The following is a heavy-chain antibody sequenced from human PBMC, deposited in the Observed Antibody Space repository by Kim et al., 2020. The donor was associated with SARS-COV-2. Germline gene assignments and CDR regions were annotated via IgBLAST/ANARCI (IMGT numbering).Heavy chain of an antibody. D-gene: IGHD1-1*01. CDR3: ANNERPRVFEY. CDR1: GFTFSSYA. J-gene: IGHJ4*02. V-gene: IGHV3-23*01. CDR2: ISGSGDST. Sequence: GGSLRLSCAASGFTFSSYAMSWVRQAPGKRLEWVSAISGSGDSTYYADSVKGRFTISRDNSKNTLYLQMNSLRAEDTALYYCANNERPRVFEYWGQGTLVTVSS.